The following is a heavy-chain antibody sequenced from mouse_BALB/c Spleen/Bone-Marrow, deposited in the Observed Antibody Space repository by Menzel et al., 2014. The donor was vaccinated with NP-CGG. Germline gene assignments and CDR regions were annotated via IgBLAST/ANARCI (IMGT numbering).Heavy chain of an antibody. CDR1: GFTFXSFG. Sequence: EVKLMESGGGLVQPGGSRKLSCAASGFTFXSFGMHWVRQAPEKGLEWVAYISSGSTAICYADTVKGRFTISRDNPKNTLFLQMTSLRSEDTAMYCCARGGNWDDFDVWGAGTTVTVSS. CDR2: ISSGSTAI. V-gene: IGHV5-17*02. CDR3: ARGGNWDDFDV. D-gene: IGHD4-1*01. J-gene: IGHJ1*01.